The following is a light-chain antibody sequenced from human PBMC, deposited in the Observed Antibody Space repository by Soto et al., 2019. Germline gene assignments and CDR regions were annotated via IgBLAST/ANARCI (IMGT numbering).Light chain of an antibody. CDR2: DAS. Sequence: EIVLTQSPGTLSLSPGERATLYCRSSQTVNANFLAWYQQKPGQAPRLLIYDASNRATGIPARFSGSGSGTDFTLTISSLEPEDFAVYYCQQRSNWPLTFGQGTRLEI. CDR1: QTVNANF. J-gene: IGKJ5*01. CDR3: QQRSNWPLT. V-gene: IGKV3-11*01.